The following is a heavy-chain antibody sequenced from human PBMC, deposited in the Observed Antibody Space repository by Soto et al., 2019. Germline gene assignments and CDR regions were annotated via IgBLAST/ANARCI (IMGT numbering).Heavy chain of an antibody. D-gene: IGHD3-22*01. CDR2: IIPIFGTA. J-gene: IGHJ6*02. Sequence: SVKVSCKASGGTFSSYAISWVRQAPGQGLEWMGGIIPIFGTANYAQKFQGRVTITADESTSTAYMELSSLRSEDTAVYYCATNLSIVVVLHRPRPSYGMDVWGQGATVTVSS. CDR3: ATNLSIVVVLHRPRPSYGMDV. V-gene: IGHV1-69*13. CDR1: GGTFSSYA.